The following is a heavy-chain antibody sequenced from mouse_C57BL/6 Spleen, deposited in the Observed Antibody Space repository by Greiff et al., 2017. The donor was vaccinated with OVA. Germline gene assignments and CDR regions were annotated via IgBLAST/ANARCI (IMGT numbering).Heavy chain of an antibody. Sequence: QVQLKQPGAELVKPGASVKMSCKASGYTFTSYWITWVKQRPGQGLEWIGDMYPGSGSTNYHEKFKSKATLTVDTSSSTAYMQLSSLTSEDSAVYYCARGHSYFDYWGQGTTLTVSS. CDR3: ARGHSYFDY. J-gene: IGHJ2*01. CDR1: GYTFTSYW. V-gene: IGHV1-55*01. CDR2: MYPGSGST. D-gene: IGHD3-1*01.